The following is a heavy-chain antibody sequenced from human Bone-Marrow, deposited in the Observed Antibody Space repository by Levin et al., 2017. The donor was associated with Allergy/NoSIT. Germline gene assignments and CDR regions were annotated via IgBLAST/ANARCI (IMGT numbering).Heavy chain of an antibody. Sequence: ASVKVSCKASGYTFTSYDINWVRQATGQGLEWMGWMNPNSGNTGYAQKFQGRVTMTRNTSISTAYMELSSLRSEDTAVYYCARGDIVVVPAATPSDAFDIWGQGTMVTVSS. V-gene: IGHV1-8*01. D-gene: IGHD2-2*01. CDR2: MNPNSGNT. CDR1: GYTFTSYD. J-gene: IGHJ3*02. CDR3: ARGDIVVVPAATPSDAFDI.